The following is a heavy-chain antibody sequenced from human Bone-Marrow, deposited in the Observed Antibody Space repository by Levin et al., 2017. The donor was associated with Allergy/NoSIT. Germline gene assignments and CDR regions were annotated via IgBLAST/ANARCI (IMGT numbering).Heavy chain of an antibody. D-gene: IGHD5-18*01. J-gene: IGHJ4*02. V-gene: IGHV3-66*02. CDR2: IYSSGST. CDR3: ASRRDYNYGFDY. Sequence: GGSLRLSCAASGFTVSDNYISWVRQAPGKGLEWVSVIYSSGSTYYTDSVKGRFTISRDNSKNTVSLQMNSLRAEDTAVYYCASRRDYNYGFDYWGQGALVTVSS. CDR1: GFTVSDNY.